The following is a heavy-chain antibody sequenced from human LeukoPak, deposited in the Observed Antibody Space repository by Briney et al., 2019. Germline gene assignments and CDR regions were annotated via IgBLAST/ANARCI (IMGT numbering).Heavy chain of an antibody. J-gene: IGHJ3*01. CDR3: ARESIVGDDAFDF. Sequence: PGGSLRLSCAASGFTFSNYYMSWIRQAPGKGLEWVSYISSSGTTMYYADSVKGRFIISRDNAKNSLFLQMNSLRGEDTAVYYCARESIVGDDAFDFWGQGTVVTVSS. CDR1: GFTFSNYY. CDR2: ISSSGTTM. V-gene: IGHV3-11*04. D-gene: IGHD2/OR15-2a*01.